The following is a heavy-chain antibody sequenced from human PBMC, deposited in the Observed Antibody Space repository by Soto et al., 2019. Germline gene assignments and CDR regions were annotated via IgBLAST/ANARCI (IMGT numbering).Heavy chain of an antibody. CDR2: IRGSDGST. J-gene: IGHJ4*02. V-gene: IGHV3-23*01. Sequence: GGSVRLSCAASEFSLSSYGMTWVRQAQGKGLEWVSTIRGSDGSTYYADSVKGRFTISRDNSKNTVYLQMNSLRAEDTAEYYCAKERSSGWSFDYWGQGTLVTVSS. CDR3: AKERSSGWSFDY. D-gene: IGHD6-19*01. CDR1: EFSLSSYG.